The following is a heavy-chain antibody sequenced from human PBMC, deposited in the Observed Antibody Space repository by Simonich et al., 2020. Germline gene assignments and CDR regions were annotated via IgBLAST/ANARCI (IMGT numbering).Heavy chain of an antibody. J-gene: IGHJ4*02. D-gene: IGHD6-25*01. Sequence: EVQLVESGGGLVQPGGSLSLSRAASGFNFSSYWLTGVRQAPGKGLGLVSRSNSDGSSKSYANAVKGRFTISRDNAKNPLYLQMNSLRAEDTAVYYCARNRLYYWGQGTLVTVSS. CDR3: ARNRLYY. V-gene: IGHV3-74*01. CDR2: SNSDGSSK. CDR1: GFNFSSYW.